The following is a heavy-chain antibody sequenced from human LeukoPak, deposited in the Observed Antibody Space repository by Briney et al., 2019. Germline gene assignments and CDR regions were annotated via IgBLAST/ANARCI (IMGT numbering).Heavy chain of an antibody. Sequence: SETLSLTCAVYGGSFSGYYWSWIRQPPGKGLEWIGEINHSGSTNYNPSLKSRVTISVDTSKNQFSLKLSSVTAADTAVYYCARGGWAISTPRGISDYWGQGTLVTVSS. J-gene: IGHJ4*02. CDR1: GGSFSGYY. D-gene: IGHD1-26*01. V-gene: IGHV4-34*01. CDR3: ARGGWAISTPRGISDY. CDR2: INHSGST.